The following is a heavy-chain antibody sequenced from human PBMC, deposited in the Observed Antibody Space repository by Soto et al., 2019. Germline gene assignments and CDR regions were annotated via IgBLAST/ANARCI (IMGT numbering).Heavy chain of an antibody. CDR3: ARSSYAGITVVGYDTFDV. D-gene: IGHD1-20*01. V-gene: IGHV4-59*01. J-gene: IGHJ3*01. Sequence: QVQLQESGPGLVKPSETLSLTCTVSGDSISSYYWSWIRQPPGKGLEWIGYIYYRGSTNYYPSLKSRVTISMDTSKNQLFLKLSSVTPADTAVYYCARSSYAGITVVGYDTFDVWGQGTMVTVSS. CDR1: GDSISSYY. CDR2: IYYRGST.